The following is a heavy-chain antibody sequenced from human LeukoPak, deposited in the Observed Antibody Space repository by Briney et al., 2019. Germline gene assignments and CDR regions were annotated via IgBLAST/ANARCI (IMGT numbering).Heavy chain of an antibody. CDR2: ISGSGGST. J-gene: IGHJ4*02. CDR1: GFTFSSYA. D-gene: IGHD4-17*01. CDR3: AKGNDYGDYFDY. V-gene: IGHV3-23*01. Sequence: PGGSLRLSCAASGFTFSSYAMSWVRQAPGKGLEWVSAISGSGGSTYYADSVKGRFTISRDNSKNTLYLQMYSLRAEDTAVYYCAKGNDYGDYFDYWGQGTLVTVSS.